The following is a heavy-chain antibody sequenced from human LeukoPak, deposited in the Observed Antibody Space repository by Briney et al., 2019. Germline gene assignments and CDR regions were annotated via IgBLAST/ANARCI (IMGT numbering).Heavy chain of an antibody. D-gene: IGHD3-10*01. CDR2: INHSGST. V-gene: IGHV4-34*01. CDR3: ARGSVRVVRGVTDN. J-gene: IGHJ4*02. CDR1: GXSFSGYY. Sequence: SETLSLTCAVYGXSFSGYYWSWIRQPPGKGLEWIGEINHSGSTNYNPSLKSRVTISVDTSKNQFSLKLSSVTAADTAVYYCARGSVRVVRGVTDNWGQGTLVTVSS.